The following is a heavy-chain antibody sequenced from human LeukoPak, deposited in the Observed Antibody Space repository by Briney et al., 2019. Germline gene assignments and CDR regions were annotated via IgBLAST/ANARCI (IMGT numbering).Heavy chain of an antibody. CDR2: IYSGGST. J-gene: IGHJ6*02. CDR3: ARDSSWYVAPHYYYYGMDV. Sequence: GGSLRLSCAASGFTVSSNYMSWVRQAPGKGLEWVSVIYSGGSTYYADSVKGRFTISRDNSKNTLYLQMNSLRAEDTAVYYCARDSSWYVAPHYYYYGMDVWGQGTTVTVSS. D-gene: IGHD6-13*01. V-gene: IGHV3-66*01. CDR1: GFTVSSNY.